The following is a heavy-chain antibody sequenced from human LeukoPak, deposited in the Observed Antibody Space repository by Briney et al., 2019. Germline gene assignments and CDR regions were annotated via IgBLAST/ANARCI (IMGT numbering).Heavy chain of an antibody. Sequence: GGSLRLSCAASGFIFSNYWMSWVRQAPGKGLEWVANIKQDGTEKDYVASVRGRFTISRDNAKNSLYLQMNSLRAEDTAVYYCARDWGETGTSFDPWGQGTLVTVSS. CDR2: IKQDGTEK. V-gene: IGHV3-7*01. J-gene: IGHJ5*02. CDR3: ARDWGETGTSFDP. D-gene: IGHD1-7*01. CDR1: GFIFSNYW.